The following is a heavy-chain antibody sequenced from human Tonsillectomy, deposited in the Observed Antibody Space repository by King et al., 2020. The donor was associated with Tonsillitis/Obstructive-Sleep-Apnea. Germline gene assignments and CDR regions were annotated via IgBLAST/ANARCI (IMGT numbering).Heavy chain of an antibody. V-gene: IGHV4-39*01. CDR1: GASVSSSSYY. CDR3: VRHHEDGEGQYYYYMDV. Sequence: QLQESGPGLVKPSETLSLTCTVSGASVSSSSYYWGWIRQPPGKGLEWIATIYYNGITYFNPPLKSRVTMSVDTSKNQFSLKLTSVTAADTAVYYCVRHHEDGEGQYYYYMDVWGKGCTVTVS. J-gene: IGHJ6*03. CDR2: IYYNGIT. D-gene: IGHD4-17*01.